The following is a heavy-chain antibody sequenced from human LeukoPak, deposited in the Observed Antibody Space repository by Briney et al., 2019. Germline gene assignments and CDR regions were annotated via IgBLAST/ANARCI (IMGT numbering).Heavy chain of an antibody. CDR1: GFTFSSYS. J-gene: IGHJ4*02. D-gene: IGHD5-18*01. V-gene: IGHV3-48*04. Sequence: GGSLRLSCTVSGFTFSSYSMNWVRQAPGKGLEWISYIGGSGSTIYYADSVKGRFTVSRDNAKNSLYLQMNSLRAEDTAVYYCARQYSYGSRAFDYWGQGTLVTVSS. CDR3: ARQYSYGSRAFDY. CDR2: IGGSGSTI.